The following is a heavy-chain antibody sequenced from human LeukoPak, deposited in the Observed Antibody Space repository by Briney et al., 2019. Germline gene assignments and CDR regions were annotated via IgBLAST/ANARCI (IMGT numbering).Heavy chain of an antibody. CDR1: GFTFSSYW. J-gene: IGHJ6*02. CDR3: ARDVYYGMDV. CDR2: ISGGSTYI. V-gene: IGHV3-21*01. Sequence: GGSLRLSCAASGFTFSSYWMNWVRQAPGKGLEWVSSISGGSTYIDYADSVKGRFTISRDNAKNSLYLQMNSLRAEDTAVYYCARDVYYGMDVWGQGTSVTVSS.